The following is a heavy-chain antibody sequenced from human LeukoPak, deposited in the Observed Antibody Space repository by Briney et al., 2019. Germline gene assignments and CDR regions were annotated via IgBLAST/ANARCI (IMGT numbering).Heavy chain of an antibody. J-gene: IGHJ3*02. D-gene: IGHD1-26*01. CDR1: GFTFSGSA. CDR3: ASERMVGATNAFDI. Sequence: GGSLRLSCAASGFTFSGSAMHWVRQASGKGLEWVGRIRSKANSYATAYAASVKGRFTISRDDSKNTAYLQMNSLKTEDTAVYYCASERMVGATNAFDIWGQGTMVTVSS. CDR2: IRSKANSYAT. V-gene: IGHV3-73*01.